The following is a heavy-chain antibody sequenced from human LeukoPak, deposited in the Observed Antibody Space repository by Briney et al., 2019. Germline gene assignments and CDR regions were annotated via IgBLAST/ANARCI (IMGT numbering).Heavy chain of an antibody. CDR2: IWSDGSNK. V-gene: IGHV3-33*06. CDR1: GFTFSSYG. Sequence: GRSLRLSCAASGFTFSSYGMHWVRQAPGKGLEWVAVIWSDGSNKYYADSVKGRFTIPRDNSGNTLYLQMNSLRAEDTAVYYCAKDRHVNGEYFQHWGQGTLVTVSS. J-gene: IGHJ1*01. CDR3: AKDRHVNGEYFQH. D-gene: IGHD2-8*01.